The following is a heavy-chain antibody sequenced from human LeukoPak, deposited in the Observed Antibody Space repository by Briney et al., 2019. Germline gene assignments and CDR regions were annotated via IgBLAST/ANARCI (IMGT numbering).Heavy chain of an antibody. J-gene: IGHJ6*03. CDR3: AKGGPRYYYYYMDV. Sequence: AGGSLRLSCAASGFTFDDYAMHWVRQAAGKGLEWVSLISWDGGSTYYADSVKGRFTISRDNSKNSLYLQMNRLRAEDTALYYCAKGGPRYYYYYMDVWGKGTTVTVPS. D-gene: IGHD3-10*01. CDR2: ISWDGGST. V-gene: IGHV3-43D*03. CDR1: GFTFDDYA.